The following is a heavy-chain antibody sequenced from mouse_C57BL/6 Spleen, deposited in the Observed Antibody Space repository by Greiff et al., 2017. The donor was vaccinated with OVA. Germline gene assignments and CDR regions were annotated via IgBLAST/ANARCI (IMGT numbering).Heavy chain of an antibody. V-gene: IGHV1-50*01. D-gene: IGHD1-1*01. CDR3: AATVKDY. Sequence: QVQLQQSGAELVKPGASVKLSCKASGYTFTSYWMQWVKQRPGQGLEWIGEIDPSDSYTNYNQKFKGKATLTVDTSSSTAYMQLSSLTSEDSAVYYCAATVKDYWGQGTLVTVSA. CDR1: GYTFTSYW. J-gene: IGHJ3*01. CDR2: IDPSDSYT.